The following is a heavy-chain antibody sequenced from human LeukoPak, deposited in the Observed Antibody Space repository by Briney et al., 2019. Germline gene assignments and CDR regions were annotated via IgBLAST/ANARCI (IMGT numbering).Heavy chain of an antibody. D-gene: IGHD5-12*01. J-gene: IGHJ6*04. CDR1: GFTFSSYE. CDR3: ARDFGSGYDSWYYYYGMDV. Sequence: GGSLRLSCAASGFTFSSYEMNWVRQAPGKGLEWVSYISSSGSTIYYADSVKGRFTISRDNAKNSLYLQMNSLRAEDTAVYYCARDFGSGYDSWYYYYGMDVWGKGTTVTVPS. CDR2: ISSSGSTI. V-gene: IGHV3-48*03.